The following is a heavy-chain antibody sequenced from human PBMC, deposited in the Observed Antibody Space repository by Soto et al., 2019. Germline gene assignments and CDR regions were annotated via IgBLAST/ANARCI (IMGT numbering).Heavy chain of an antibody. CDR3: TSRRDWTAVDPLDY. J-gene: IGHJ4*02. V-gene: IGHV3-73*01. D-gene: IGHD5-18*01. Sequence: GGSLRLSCAASGFTFSDSAMHWVRQASGKGLEWVGRIRNKTNNYATAYIASVKGRFTISRDDSKNTVYLQMNSLKIDDTAVYFCTSRRDWTAVDPLDYSGLRTLVTVSS. CDR2: IRNKTNNYAT. CDR1: GFTFSDSA.